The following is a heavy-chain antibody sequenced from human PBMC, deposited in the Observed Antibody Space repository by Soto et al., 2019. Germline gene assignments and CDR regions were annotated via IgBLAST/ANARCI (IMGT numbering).Heavy chain of an antibody. V-gene: IGHV1-46*01. D-gene: IGHD3-10*01. Sequence: ASVKVSCKASGYTFTSYYMHWVRQAPGQGLEWMGIINPSGGSTSYAQKFQGRVTMTRNTSISTAYMELSSLRSEDTAVYYCARNKKVSGSYYYWGQGTLVTVSS. CDR1: GYTFTSYY. CDR3: ARNKKVSGSYYY. CDR2: INPSGGST. J-gene: IGHJ4*02.